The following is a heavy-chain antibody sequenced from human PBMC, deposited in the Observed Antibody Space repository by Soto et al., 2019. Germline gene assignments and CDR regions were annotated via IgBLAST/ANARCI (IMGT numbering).Heavy chain of an antibody. D-gene: IGHD3-22*01. J-gene: IGHJ5*02. CDR2: IYYSGST. Sequence: TEILSLTCTVSGCSLSRYYWSWIRRPPGKGLEWIGYIYYSGSTNYNPSLKSRVTISVDTSKNQFSLKLSTVTAADTAVYYCARYYDYYDSSGYYPWGQGTLVTVSS. V-gene: IGHV4-59*01. CDR1: GCSLSRYY. CDR3: ARYYDYYDSSGYYP.